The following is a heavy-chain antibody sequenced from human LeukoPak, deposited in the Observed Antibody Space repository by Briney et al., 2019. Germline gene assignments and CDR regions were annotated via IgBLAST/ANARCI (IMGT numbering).Heavy chain of an antibody. Sequence: ASVKVSCKASGYTFTSYYMHWVRQAPGQGLEWMGIINPSGGSTSYAQKFQGRVTMTRDTSTSTVYMELSSLRSEDTAVYYCATDYCSSTSCYNFDYWGQGTLVTVSS. J-gene: IGHJ4*02. D-gene: IGHD2-2*02. CDR3: ATDYCSSTSCYNFDY. CDR2: INPSGGST. V-gene: IGHV1-46*01. CDR1: GYTFTSYY.